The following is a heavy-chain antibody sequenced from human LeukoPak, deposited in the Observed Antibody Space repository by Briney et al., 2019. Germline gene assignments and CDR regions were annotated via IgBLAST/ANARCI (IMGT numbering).Heavy chain of an antibody. V-gene: IGHV4-59*01. D-gene: IGHD6-19*01. Sequence: PSETLSLTCTVSGGSISSYHWSWIRQPPGKGLEWIGYIYYSGSTNYNPSLKSRVTISVDTSKNQFSLKLSSVTAADTAVYYCARRTVAGNDYWGQGTLVTVSS. CDR1: GGSISSYH. CDR2: IYYSGST. J-gene: IGHJ4*02. CDR3: ARRTVAGNDY.